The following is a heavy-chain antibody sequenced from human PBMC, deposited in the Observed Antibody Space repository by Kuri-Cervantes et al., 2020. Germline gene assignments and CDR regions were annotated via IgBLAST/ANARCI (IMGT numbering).Heavy chain of an antibody. J-gene: IGHJ3*02. V-gene: IGHV1-2*06. D-gene: IGHD3-22*01. CDR1: GYTFTGYY. CDR2: INPNSGGT. CDR3: ARVTLYYYDSSGPDAFDI. Sequence: ASVKVSCKASGYTFTGYYMHWVRQAPGQGLEWMGRINPNSGGTNYAQKFQGRVTMTRDTSISTAYMELSRLRSDDTAVYYCARVTLYYYDSSGPDAFDIWGQGTMVTVSS.